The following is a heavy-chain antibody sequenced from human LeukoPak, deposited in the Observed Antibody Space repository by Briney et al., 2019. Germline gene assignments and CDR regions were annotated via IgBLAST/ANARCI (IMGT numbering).Heavy chain of an antibody. V-gene: IGHV4-34*01. CDR3: VRGNVKHYHSVADEYYYYMDV. D-gene: IGHD6-19*01. J-gene: IGHJ6*03. CDR2: ISYSGTP. CDR1: GDSFSGFY. Sequence: SETLSLTCAVYGDSFSGFYWTWVRQPPGKGLEWIGEISYSGTPRYNPSLNSRITVTLDTSKKQISLNLSPVTAADTAVYYCVRGNVKHYHSVADEYYYYMDVWGKGTAVIVSS.